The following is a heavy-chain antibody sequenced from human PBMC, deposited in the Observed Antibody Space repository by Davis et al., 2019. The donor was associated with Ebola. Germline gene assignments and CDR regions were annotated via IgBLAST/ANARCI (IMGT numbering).Heavy chain of an antibody. D-gene: IGHD4-23*01. CDR2: ISPNSGAT. CDR1: GYTFTGYY. V-gene: IGHV1-2*02. Sequence: ASVKVSCKASGYTFTGYYMNWVRQAPGQGLEWMGWISPNSGATIYAQRFQGRVTMTRDTSINTAYMELRRLRSDDTALYYCTTGVYGGYAFDIWGLGTLVTVSS. CDR3: TTGVYGGYAFDI. J-gene: IGHJ3*02.